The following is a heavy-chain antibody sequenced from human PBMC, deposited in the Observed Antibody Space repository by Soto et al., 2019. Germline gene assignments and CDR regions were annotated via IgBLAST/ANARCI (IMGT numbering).Heavy chain of an antibody. D-gene: IGHD2-21*02. J-gene: IGHJ4*02. Sequence: PGESLEISCKGTGYKFTCYWIGWVRQRSGPGLEWIEIVFPGDSDTGDSPSFQGRVTISVDKSMDTAYLQCGSLSSSNPAVYFCTRKSCFGAACYSYLPLDYWGLRPKVTVSS. V-gene: IGHV5-51*01. CDR3: TRKSCFGAACYSYLPLDY. CDR1: GYKFTCYW. CDR2: VFPGDSDT.